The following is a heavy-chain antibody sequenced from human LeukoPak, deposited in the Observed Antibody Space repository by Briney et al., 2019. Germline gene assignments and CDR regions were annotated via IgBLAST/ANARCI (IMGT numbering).Heavy chain of an antibody. CDR3: ARQGSDCSGGSCYYYYFDY. CDR2: IYYSGST. D-gene: IGHD2-15*01. Sequence: SETLSRTCTGSAGSLSSYDWSWIRQPPGKGLMWIGYIYYSGSTNYNPSLKSRVTMSVDTSKNQFSLKLSSVTAADTAVYHCARQGSDCSGGSCYYYYFDYWGQGTLVTVSS. CDR1: AGSLSSYD. J-gene: IGHJ4*02. V-gene: IGHV4-59*08.